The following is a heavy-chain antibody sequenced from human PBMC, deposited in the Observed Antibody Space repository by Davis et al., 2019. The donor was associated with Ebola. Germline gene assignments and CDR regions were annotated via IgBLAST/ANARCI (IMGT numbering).Heavy chain of an antibody. D-gene: IGHD5-18*01. J-gene: IGHJ4*02. Sequence: GESLKISCAASGFTFSSYSMNWVRQAPGKGLEWVSCISSSSSYIYYADSVKGRFTISRDNAKNSLYLQMNSLRAEDTAVYYCARDRFGGHTAMTLDWGQGTLVTVSS. CDR3: ARDRFGGHTAMTLD. CDR2: ISSSSSYI. V-gene: IGHV3-21*01. CDR1: GFTFSSYS.